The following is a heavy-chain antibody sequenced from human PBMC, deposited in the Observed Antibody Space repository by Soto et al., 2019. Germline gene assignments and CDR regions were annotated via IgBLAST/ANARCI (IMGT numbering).Heavy chain of an antibody. J-gene: IGHJ4*02. Sequence: AGGSPRLSCGASGFPFSHYAMSWVRQAPGKGRECVTDIRCSGNDESYADSVRVRFNISRDNTRDTLYLQMSGLRADDRGVDYCGKERRGSGWFVCDYWCQGALVTVSS. CDR2: IRCSGNDE. CDR1: GFPFSHYA. CDR3: GKERRGSGWFVCDY. D-gene: IGHD6-19*01. V-gene: IGHV3-23*01.